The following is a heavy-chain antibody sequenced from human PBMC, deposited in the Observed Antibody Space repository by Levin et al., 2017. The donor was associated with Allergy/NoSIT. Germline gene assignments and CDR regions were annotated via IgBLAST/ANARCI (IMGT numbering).Heavy chain of an antibody. V-gene: IGHV3-30-3*01. CDR2: ISYDGSNK. J-gene: IGHJ4*02. Sequence: GGSLRLSCAASGCTFSSYAMHWVRQAPGKGLEWVAVISYDGSNKYYADSVKGRFTISRDNSKNTLYLQMNSLRAEDTAVYYCARAPGWELLDYWGQGTLVTVSS. CDR1: GCTFSSYA. CDR3: ARAPGWELLDY. D-gene: IGHD1-26*01.